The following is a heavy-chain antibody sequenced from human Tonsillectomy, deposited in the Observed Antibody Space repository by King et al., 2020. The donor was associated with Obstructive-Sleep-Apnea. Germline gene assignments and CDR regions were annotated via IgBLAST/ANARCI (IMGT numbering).Heavy chain of an antibody. CDR2: IYNNENT. CDR1: GGSISSYY. Sequence: VQLQESGPGLVKPSETLSLTCTVSGGSISSYYWSWIRQPAGKGLEWIGRIYNNENTNYSPSLKSRLTMSLDTSQNQFSLRLNSVTAADTAIYYCARGFFYDEDFWGQGTLVTVSS. CDR3: ARGFFYDEDF. J-gene: IGHJ4*02. V-gene: IGHV4-4*07. D-gene: IGHD3-16*01.